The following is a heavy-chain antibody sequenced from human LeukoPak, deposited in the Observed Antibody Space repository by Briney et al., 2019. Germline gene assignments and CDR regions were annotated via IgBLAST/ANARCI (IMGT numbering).Heavy chain of an antibody. D-gene: IGHD3-10*01. CDR2: IRHDGSNK. Sequence: GGSLRLSCAASGFIFSNFGIHWVRQAPGKGLQWVAFIRHDGSNKYFVDSVKGRFTISRDNSKNTLYLQMNSLRIDDTAMYYCERDHHGTGRYFKYWGQGILVTI. V-gene: IGHV3-30*02. CDR3: ERDHHGTGRYFKY. J-gene: IGHJ4*02. CDR1: GFIFSNFG.